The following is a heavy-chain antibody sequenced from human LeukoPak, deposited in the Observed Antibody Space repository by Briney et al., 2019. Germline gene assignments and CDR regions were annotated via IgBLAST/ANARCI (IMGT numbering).Heavy chain of an antibody. J-gene: IGHJ4*02. D-gene: IGHD2-15*01. V-gene: IGHV4-34*01. CDR2: INHSGST. CDR3: ARGRGGSSKTETFDY. Sequence: SETLSLTCAVYGGSFSGYYWSWIRQPPGKGLEWIGEINHSGSTNYNPSLKSRVTISVDTSKNQFSLKLSSVTAADTAVYYCARGRGGSSKTETFDYWGQGTLVTVSS. CDR1: GGSFSGYY.